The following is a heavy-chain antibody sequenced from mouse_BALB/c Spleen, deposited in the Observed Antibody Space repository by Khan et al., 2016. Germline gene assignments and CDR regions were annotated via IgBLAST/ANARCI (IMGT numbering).Heavy chain of an antibody. Sequence: QIQLVQSGAELVRPGSSVKISCKASGYAFSSYWMNWVKQRPGQGLEWIGQIYPGDGDTKYNGKFKGKVTLTADKSSSTAYMQLSSLTSEDSAVYFCANYGNFDYWGQGTTLTVSS. J-gene: IGHJ2*01. D-gene: IGHD2-1*01. CDR2: IYPGDGDT. CDR3: ANYGNFDY. CDR1: GYAFSSYW. V-gene: IGHV1-80*01.